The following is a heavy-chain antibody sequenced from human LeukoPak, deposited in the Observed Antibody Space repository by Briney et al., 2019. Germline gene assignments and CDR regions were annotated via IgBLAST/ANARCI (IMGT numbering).Heavy chain of an antibody. J-gene: IGHJ4*02. D-gene: IGHD3/OR15-3a*01. CDR3: VRDLVWDTGRVDY. CDR1: GFTFSSHW. V-gene: IGHV3-7*01. CDR2: IKEDGSEK. Sequence: PGGSLRLYCAASGFTFSSHWMSWVRQAPRQGLEWLANIKEDGSEKYYVDSVKGRFTISRDNAKNSLFLQMNSLRDEDTATYYCVRDLVWDTGRVDYWGQGTLVTVSS.